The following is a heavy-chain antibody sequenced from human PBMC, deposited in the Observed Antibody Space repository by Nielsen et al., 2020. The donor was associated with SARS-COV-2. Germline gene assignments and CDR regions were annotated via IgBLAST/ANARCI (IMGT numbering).Heavy chain of an antibody. Sequence: GGSLRLSCAASGFTFNAYAMHWVRQAPGKGLEWVAVIWFDGSDTYYADFVKGRFTISRDNSKNTLYLQMNSLRAEDTAVYYCASLYSSSWYFDYWGQGTLVTVSS. CDR1: GFTFNAYA. CDR2: IWFDGSDT. V-gene: IGHV3-33*01. D-gene: IGHD6-13*01. CDR3: ASLYSSSWYFDY. J-gene: IGHJ4*02.